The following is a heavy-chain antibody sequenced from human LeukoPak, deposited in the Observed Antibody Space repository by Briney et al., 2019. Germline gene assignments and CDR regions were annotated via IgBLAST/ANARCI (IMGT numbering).Heavy chain of an antibody. Sequence: GSLRLSCAASGFTFSSYGMHWVRHAPGKGLEWVAVIWYDGSNKYYADSVKGRFTISRDNSKNTLYLQMNSLRAEDTAVYYCAKWVAARTPFDYWGQGTLVTVSS. V-gene: IGHV3-30*02. D-gene: IGHD6-6*01. CDR1: GFTFSSYG. CDR2: IWYDGSNK. CDR3: AKWVAARTPFDY. J-gene: IGHJ4*02.